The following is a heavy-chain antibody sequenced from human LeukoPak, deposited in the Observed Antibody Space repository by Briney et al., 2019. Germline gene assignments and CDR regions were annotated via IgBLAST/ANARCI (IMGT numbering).Heavy chain of an antibody. Sequence: SETLSLTCTVSGGPIGSYYWSWIREPPGKGLGWIGYIYYSGSTNYNPSLKSRVTMSVDTSKKQFSLKLTSVTAADTAVFYCAGGGTYGAFDLWGQGTMVTVSS. V-gene: IGHV4-59*08. CDR1: GGPIGSYY. J-gene: IGHJ3*01. D-gene: IGHD1-26*01. CDR3: AGGGTYGAFDL. CDR2: IYYSGST.